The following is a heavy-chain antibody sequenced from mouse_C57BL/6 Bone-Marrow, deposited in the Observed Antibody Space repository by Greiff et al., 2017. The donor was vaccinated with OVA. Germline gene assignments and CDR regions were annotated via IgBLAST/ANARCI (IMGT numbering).Heavy chain of an antibody. CDR3: ATCTPYYYDAMDY. V-gene: IGHV1-82*01. J-gene: IGHJ4*01. CDR2: IYPGDGDT. Sequence: QVQLKQSGPELVKPGASVKISCKASGYAFSSSWMNWVKQRPGKGLEWIGRIYPGDGDTNYNGKVKGKATLTAAQSSSTAYMPLRSLTSEDAAVYVCATCTPYYYDAMDYWGQGTSVTVSS. CDR1: GYAFSSSW. D-gene: IGHD1-1*01.